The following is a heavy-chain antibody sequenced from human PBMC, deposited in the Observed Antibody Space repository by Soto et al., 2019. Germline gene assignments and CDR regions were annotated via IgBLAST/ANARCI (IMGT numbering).Heavy chain of an antibody. Sequence: QVQLQESGPGLVKPSETLSLTCTVSGGSLSRYYWSWIRQPPGKGLEWIGYIYYSGSTNYNPSLKSRVTRAVDTSKNQFSLKLSSGTAADTAVDYWARGEERGAMPSGDWGQGTLVTVSS. CDR2: IYYSGST. CDR1: GGSLSRYY. D-gene: IGHD3-16*01. J-gene: IGHJ4*02. CDR3: ARGEERGAMPSGD. V-gene: IGHV4-59*01.